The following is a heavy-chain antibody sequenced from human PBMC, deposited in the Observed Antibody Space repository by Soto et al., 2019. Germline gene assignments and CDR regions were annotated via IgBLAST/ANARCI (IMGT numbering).Heavy chain of an antibody. CDR2: MSGSSPTI. J-gene: IGHJ4*02. Sequence: EVQLVESGGGLVQPGGSLRLSCAASGFTFSSYSMHWVRQAPGKGLEWVSYMSGSSPTIYYADSVKGRFTISRDNAKNSVYLQMNSLRDEDTAVSYCARDTNNFLTYFDYWGQGALVTVSS. CDR1: GFTFSSYS. CDR3: ARDTNNFLTYFDY. V-gene: IGHV3-48*02. D-gene: IGHD2-8*01.